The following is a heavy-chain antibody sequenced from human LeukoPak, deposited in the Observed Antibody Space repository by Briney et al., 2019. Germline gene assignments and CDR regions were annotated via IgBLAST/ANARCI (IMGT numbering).Heavy chain of an antibody. CDR1: GFAFSSFW. Sequence: GGSLRLSCAASGFAFSSFWMTWVRQAPGEGLEWVANIKQDGSEKSYVDSVKGRFTISRDNTENSLYLQMNSLRAEDTAVYYCARDRVGDHWGQGTLVTVSS. CDR3: ARDRVGDH. J-gene: IGHJ4*02. V-gene: IGHV3-7*01. D-gene: IGHD3-10*01. CDR2: IKQDGSEK.